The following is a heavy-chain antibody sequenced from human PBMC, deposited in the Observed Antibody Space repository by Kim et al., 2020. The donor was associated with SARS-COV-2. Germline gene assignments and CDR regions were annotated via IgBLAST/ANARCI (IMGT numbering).Heavy chain of an antibody. Sequence: GGSLRLSCAASGFTFYNHAMHWVRQAPGKGLEWVSGISWSSESIGYADSVKGRFTISRDNAKNSLYLQMNGLRAEDTAFYYCAKDMVRGVIPSWGMDVWGQGTTVTVSS. CDR3: AKDMVRGVIPSWGMDV. D-gene: IGHD3-10*01. CDR2: ISWSSESI. V-gene: IGHV3-9*01. J-gene: IGHJ6*02. CDR1: GFTFYNHA.